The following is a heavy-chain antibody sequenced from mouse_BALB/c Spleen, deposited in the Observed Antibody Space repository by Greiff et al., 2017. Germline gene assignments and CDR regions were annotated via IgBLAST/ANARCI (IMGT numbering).Heavy chain of an antibody. V-gene: IGHV5-17*02. CDR1: GFTFSSFG. Sequence: DVQLVESGGGLVQPGGSRKLSCAASGFTFSSFGMHWVRQAPEKGLEWVAYISSGSSTIYYADTVKGRFTISRDNPKNTLFLQMTSLRSEDTAMYYCARSGDPGWFAYWGQGTLVTVSA. D-gene: IGHD3-3*01. CDR3: ARSGDPGWFAY. J-gene: IGHJ3*01. CDR2: ISSGSSTI.